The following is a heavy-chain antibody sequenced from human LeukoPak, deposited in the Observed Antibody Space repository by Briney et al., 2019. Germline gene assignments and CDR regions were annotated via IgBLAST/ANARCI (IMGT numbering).Heavy chain of an antibody. CDR3: SRQGVWGAFDI. D-gene: IGHD3-10*01. CDR2: INPNSGAT. Sequence: ASVKVSCKASGYTFTGYYMHWVRQAPGQGLEWMGRINPNSGATNYAQRFQDRVTMTRDTSISTAYMELSRLRSDDTAVYYCSRQGVWGAFDIWGQGTMVTVSS. CDR1: GYTFTGYY. J-gene: IGHJ3*02. V-gene: IGHV1-2*06.